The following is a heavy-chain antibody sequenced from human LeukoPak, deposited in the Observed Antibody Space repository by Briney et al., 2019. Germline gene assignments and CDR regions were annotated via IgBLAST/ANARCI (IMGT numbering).Heavy chain of an antibody. CDR1: GYTFTTYG. CDR3: ARDVELGSYFDY. V-gene: IGHV1-18*01. D-gene: IGHD7-27*01. J-gene: IGHJ4*02. Sequence: ASVKVSCKASGYTFTTYGISWVRQAPGQGLEWMGWISAYSGNTNYAQKLQGRVTMTTDTSTSTAYMELRSLRSDDTAVYYCARDVELGSYFDYWGQGTLVTVSS. CDR2: ISAYSGNT.